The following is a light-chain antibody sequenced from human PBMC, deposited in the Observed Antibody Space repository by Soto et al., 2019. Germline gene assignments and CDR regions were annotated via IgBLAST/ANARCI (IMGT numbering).Light chain of an antibody. V-gene: IGKV1-39*01. CDR1: QSISNY. CDR3: QQSYSTPPDT. CDR2: AAS. Sequence: DIQMTQSPYSLSASVGDRVTITCRASQSISNYLNWYQQKPGEAPKLLIYAASTLQHGVPSRFSGGGSGTEFTLTISSLQPEDFATYYCQQSYSTPPDTFGQGTNLDIK. J-gene: IGKJ2*01.